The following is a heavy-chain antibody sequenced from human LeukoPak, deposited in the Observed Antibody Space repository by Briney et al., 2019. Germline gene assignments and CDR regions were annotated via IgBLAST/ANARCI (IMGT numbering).Heavy chain of an antibody. J-gene: IGHJ3*02. D-gene: IGHD3-22*01. CDR1: GFTVSSNY. CDR3: AREYYYDSSGYYYRDSGAFDI. V-gene: IGHV3-53*01. Sequence: GRSLRLSCAASGFTVSSNYMSWVRQAPGKGLEWVSVIYSGGSTYYADSVKGRFTISRDNSKNTLYLQMNSLRAEDTAVYYCAREYYYDSSGYYYRDSGAFDIWGQGTMVTVSS. CDR2: IYSGGST.